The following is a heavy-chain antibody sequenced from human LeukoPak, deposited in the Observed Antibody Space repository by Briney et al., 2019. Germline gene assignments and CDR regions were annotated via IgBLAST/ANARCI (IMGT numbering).Heavy chain of an antibody. D-gene: IGHD2-2*01. V-gene: IGHV4-39*01. CDR1: GGSISSSSYY. CDR2: FYYSGNT. Sequence: SETLSLTCIVSGGSISSSSYYWGWIRQPPGKGLEWIGSFYYSGNTFYNTSLKSRVSISVDTSKNQFSLKLSSVTAADTAVYYCARQGGYCTSISCCYFWGQGALVTVSS. CDR3: ARQGGYCTSISCCYF. J-gene: IGHJ4*02.